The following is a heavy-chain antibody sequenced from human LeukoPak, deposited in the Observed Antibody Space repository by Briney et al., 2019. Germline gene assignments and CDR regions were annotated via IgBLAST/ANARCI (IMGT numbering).Heavy chain of an antibody. V-gene: IGHV4-34*01. D-gene: IGHD3-3*01. CDR2: INHSGST. CDR1: GGSFSGYY. J-gene: IGHJ3*02. Sequence: PSETLSLTCAVYGGSFSGYYWSWIRQPPGKGLEWIGEINHSGSTNYNPSLKSRVTISVDTSKNQFSLKLSSVTAADTAVYYCARRSVVLRFLEWHRRARQLDAFDIWGQGTMVTVSS. CDR3: ARRSVVLRFLEWHRRARQLDAFDI.